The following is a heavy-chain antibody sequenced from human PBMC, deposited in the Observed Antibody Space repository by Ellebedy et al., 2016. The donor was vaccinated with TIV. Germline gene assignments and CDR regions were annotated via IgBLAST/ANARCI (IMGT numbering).Heavy chain of an antibody. CDR2: FDPKDDET. J-gene: IGHJ3*01. CDR3: ASLFGMNAFDV. V-gene: IGHV1-24*01. D-gene: IGHD3-3*01. Sequence: ASVKVSCXASGYTFTSYYIHWVRQAPGKGLEWMGGFDPKDDETIYAQKFQGRVTMTEDTSTDTAYMELNSLRSDDTAVYYCASLFGMNAFDVWGQGTMVTVSS. CDR1: GYTFTSYY.